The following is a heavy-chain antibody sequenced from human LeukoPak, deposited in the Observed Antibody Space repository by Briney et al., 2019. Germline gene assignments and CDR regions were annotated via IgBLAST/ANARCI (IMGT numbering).Heavy chain of an antibody. D-gene: IGHD5-12*01. J-gene: IGHJ4*02. CDR3: ARGHNIVATKPYFDY. CDR1: GFTFSDYY. Sequence: RGSLRLSCAASGFTFSDYYMSWIRQAPGKGLEWVSYFSSSSSYTNYADSVKGRFTISRDNAKNSLYLPMNSLRAEDTAVYYCARGHNIVATKPYFDYWGQGTLVTVS. V-gene: IGHV3-11*05. CDR2: FSSSSSYT.